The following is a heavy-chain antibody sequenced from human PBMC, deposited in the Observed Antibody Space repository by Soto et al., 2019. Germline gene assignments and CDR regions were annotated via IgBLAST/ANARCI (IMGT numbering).Heavy chain of an antibody. Sequence: DVQLVQSGGGLVQPGGSLKLSCAASGFTFSGSTVHWVRQASGEGLQWVGRIRSKANDYATTYIASVKGRFPISRDDSPCTAYLQMSYLKTEATALSYYTGGYCTGATCHPRYFQHWAQSALVTVSS. D-gene: IGHD2-8*02. J-gene: IGHJ1*01. CDR2: IRSKANDYAT. V-gene: IGHV3-73*02. CDR3: TGGYCTGATCHPRYFQH. CDR1: GFTFSGST.